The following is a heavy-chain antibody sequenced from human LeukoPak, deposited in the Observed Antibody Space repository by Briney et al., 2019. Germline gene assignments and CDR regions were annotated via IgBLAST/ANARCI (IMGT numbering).Heavy chain of an antibody. CDR1: GFTFNNYP. Sequence: PGGSLRLSCAASGFTFNNYPMHWVCQAAGKGLEWVAVIWYDGSLKFYADSVKDRFTISRDNSKNTLHLQMNSLRAEDTAIYYCAKDLGLRGSPGPFDIWGEGTMVTVSS. CDR3: AKDLGLRGSPGPFDI. J-gene: IGHJ3*02. V-gene: IGHV3-33*06. D-gene: IGHD1-26*01. CDR2: IWYDGSLK.